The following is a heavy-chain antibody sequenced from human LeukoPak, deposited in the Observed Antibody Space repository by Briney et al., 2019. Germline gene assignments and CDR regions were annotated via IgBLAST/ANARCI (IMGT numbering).Heavy chain of an antibody. J-gene: IGHJ4*02. CDR1: GFTFSYYA. Sequence: GGSLRLSCAASGFTFSYYAMHWVRQAPGKGLEGVAVISYDGSNKYYAESVKGRFTISRDNSKNTLYLQMNSLRAEDTAVYYCAKITYYYDDSSYPADYWGQGTLVTVSS. V-gene: IGHV3-30*04. CDR3: AKITYYYDDSSYPADY. D-gene: IGHD3-22*01. CDR2: ISYDGSNK.